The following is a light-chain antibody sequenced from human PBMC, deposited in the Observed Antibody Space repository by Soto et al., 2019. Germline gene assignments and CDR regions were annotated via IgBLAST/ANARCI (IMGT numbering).Light chain of an antibody. Sequence: ERVFTQSPATLSSFPGDRVTLSCRASQAVNTRLAWYQHKPGQAPRLLIYLTSNRAAGIPARFSGSGSGTDFTLTISDVEPEDFAVYYCHQRQSWPRTFGQGSKV. CDR1: QAVNTR. J-gene: IGKJ1*01. CDR3: HQRQSWPRT. CDR2: LTS. V-gene: IGKV3-11*01.